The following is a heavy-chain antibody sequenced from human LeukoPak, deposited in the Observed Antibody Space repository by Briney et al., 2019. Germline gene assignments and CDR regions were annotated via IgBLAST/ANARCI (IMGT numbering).Heavy chain of an antibody. CDR1: GGSISSYY. V-gene: IGHV4-39*01. Sequence: SETLSLTCTVSGGSISSYYWGWIRQPPGKGLEWIGSIYYSGSTYYNPSLKSRVTISVDTSKNQFSLKLSSVTAADTAVYYCARRHTIAVAGKGRFWDYWGQGTLVTVSS. J-gene: IGHJ4*02. CDR3: ARRHTIAVAGKGRFWDY. CDR2: IYYSGST. D-gene: IGHD6-19*01.